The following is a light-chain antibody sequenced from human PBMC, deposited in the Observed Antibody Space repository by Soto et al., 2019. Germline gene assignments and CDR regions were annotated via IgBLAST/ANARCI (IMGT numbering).Light chain of an antibody. CDR1: SSNIGKNY. V-gene: IGLV1-51*02. J-gene: IGLJ2*01. CDR3: GTWDTSLTVVL. Sequence: QSALTQPPSVSAASGQKVTISCSGSSSNIGKNYVSWYQQLPGTAPKLLIYETNKRPSGIPDRFSGSKSGTSATLGISGLQTGDEADYYCGTWDTSLTVVLFGGGTKLTVL. CDR2: ETN.